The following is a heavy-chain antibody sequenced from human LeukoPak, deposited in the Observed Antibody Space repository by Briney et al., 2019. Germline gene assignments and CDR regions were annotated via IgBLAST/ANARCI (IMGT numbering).Heavy chain of an antibody. Sequence: SESLSLTCTVSGGSISSGDYYWRWIRQPPGKGLEWIAYISHSGGTYYNPSLKSRATNSLDTSRNQFSLKMSSVKAADTAVDYCARRDYDSGGHYGPDNWFDPWGQGIQVTVSP. J-gene: IGHJ5*02. CDR3: ARRDYDSGGHYGPDNWFDP. CDR1: GGSISSGDYY. CDR2: ISHSGGT. D-gene: IGHD3-22*01. V-gene: IGHV4-30-4*01.